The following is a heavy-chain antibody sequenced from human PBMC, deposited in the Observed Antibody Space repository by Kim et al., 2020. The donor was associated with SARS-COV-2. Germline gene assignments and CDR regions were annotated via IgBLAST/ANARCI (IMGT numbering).Heavy chain of an antibody. D-gene: IGHD6-6*01. Sequence: GGSLRLSCAASGFNFSSYSMTWVRQAPGKGLEWVSYISGSGATIYYADSMKGRFTISRDNAKSSLSLQMNSLRDEDTAVYYCAGSYSSSSRFYYWGQGTL. J-gene: IGHJ4*02. V-gene: IGHV3-48*02. CDR3: AGSYSSSSRFYY. CDR2: ISGSGATI. CDR1: GFNFSSYS.